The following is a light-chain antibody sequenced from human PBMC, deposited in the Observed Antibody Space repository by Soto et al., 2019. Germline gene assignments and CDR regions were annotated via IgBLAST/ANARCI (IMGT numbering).Light chain of an antibody. J-gene: IGKJ2*01. CDR2: DAS. CDR1: QSVTSN. Sequence: EIVMTQSPVTLSVSPGERVTLSCRTTQSVTSNLAWYQHKPGQAPRLLIYDASTSATTIPARFTGSGSGTEFTLTISSLQPEDFAIYYCQQYNDWPLYTFGQGTKLEIK. CDR3: QQYNDWPLYT. V-gene: IGKV3-15*01.